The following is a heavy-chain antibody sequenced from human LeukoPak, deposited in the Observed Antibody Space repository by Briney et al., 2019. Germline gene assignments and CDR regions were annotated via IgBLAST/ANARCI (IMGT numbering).Heavy chain of an antibody. CDR1: GFTFSGFW. Sequence: PGGSLRLSCAASGFTFSGFWMHWVRQAPGKGLVWVSRINSDGSSTTHADSVKGRFTIYRDNAKNTLYLELNSLRAEDTALYYCARVRTVTGIGGYDYWGQGTLVTVSS. CDR2: INSDGSST. CDR3: ARVRTVTGIGGYDY. V-gene: IGHV3-74*01. D-gene: IGHD2-21*02. J-gene: IGHJ4*02.